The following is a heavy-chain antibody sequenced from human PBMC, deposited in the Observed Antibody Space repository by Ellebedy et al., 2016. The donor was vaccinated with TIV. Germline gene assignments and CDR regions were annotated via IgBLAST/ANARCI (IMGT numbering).Heavy chain of an antibody. CDR2: IKQDGSEM. CDR3: TRENWYIDY. D-gene: IGHD1-1*01. J-gene: IGHJ4*02. Sequence: GESLKISCAASGFTFTTLWMSWVRQAPGKGLEWVANIKQDGSEMFYVDSVKGRFTISRDKAKNSLYLQMNSLRAEDTAVYYCTRENWYIDYWGQGTLVTVSS. CDR1: GFTFTTLW. V-gene: IGHV3-7*04.